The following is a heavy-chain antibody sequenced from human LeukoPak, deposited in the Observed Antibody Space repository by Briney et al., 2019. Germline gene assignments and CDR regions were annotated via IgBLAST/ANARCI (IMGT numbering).Heavy chain of an antibody. CDR3: ARGLYYYDSSGYPWTYGMDV. J-gene: IGHJ6*02. Sequence: SETLSLTCTVSGGSISSYYWSWIRQPPGKGLEWIGYIYYSGSTNYNPPLKSRVTISVDTSKNQFSLKLSSVTAADTAVYYCARGLYYYDSSGYPWTYGMDVWGQGTTVTVSS. CDR1: GGSISSYY. CDR2: IYYSGST. V-gene: IGHV4-59*01. D-gene: IGHD3-22*01.